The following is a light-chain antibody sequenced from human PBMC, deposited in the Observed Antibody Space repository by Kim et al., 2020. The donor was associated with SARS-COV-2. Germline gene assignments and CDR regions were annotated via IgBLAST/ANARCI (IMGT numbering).Light chain of an antibody. CDR3: QVWDSSTVV. Sequence: VALGQTASVTWGGVNSGSKNVCWYQQKRGPAPVLVIYGDSNRPSVIPELFSGSTSGNAATLTISRAQAGDEADYYCQVWDSSTVVFGGGTQLTVL. V-gene: IGLV3-9*01. CDR1: NSGSKN. CDR2: GDS. J-gene: IGLJ2*01.